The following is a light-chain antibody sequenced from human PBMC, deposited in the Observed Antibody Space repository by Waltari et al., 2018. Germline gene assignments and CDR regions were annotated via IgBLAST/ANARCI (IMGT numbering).Light chain of an antibody. CDR3: MQALQTPYT. V-gene: IGKV2-28*01. CDR2: LGS. CDR1: QSLLHSNGYNY. Sequence: DIVMTQSPLSLPVTPGEPASISCRSSQSLLHSNGYNYLDWYLRKPGQSPQLLIYLGSNRASEVPDRFSGSGSGTDFTLKISRVEAEDVGVYYCMQALQTPYTFGQGTKLEIK. J-gene: IGKJ2*01.